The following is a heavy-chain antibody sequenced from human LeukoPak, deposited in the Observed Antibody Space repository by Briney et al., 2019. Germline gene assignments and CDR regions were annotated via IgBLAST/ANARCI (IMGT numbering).Heavy chain of an antibody. J-gene: IGHJ4*02. CDR1: GFTFGDYA. Sequence: GRSLRLSCTASGFTFGDYAMSWVRQAPGKGLEWVANIKQDGSEKYYVDSVKGRFTISRDNAKNSLYLQMNSLRAEDTALYYCASGRQLGYWGQGTLVTVSS. V-gene: IGHV3-7*01. CDR3: ASGRQLGY. D-gene: IGHD3-16*01. CDR2: IKQDGSEK.